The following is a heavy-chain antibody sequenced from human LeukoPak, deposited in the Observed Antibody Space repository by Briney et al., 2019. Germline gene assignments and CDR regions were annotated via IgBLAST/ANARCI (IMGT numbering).Heavy chain of an antibody. CDR3: ARGRSGYYYSLFDY. J-gene: IGHJ4*02. CDR2: IYYSGST. V-gene: IGHV4-59*08. Sequence: SETLSLTCTVSGGSISSYYWSWIRQPPGKGLEWIGYIYYSGSTNYNPSLKSRVTMSVETSKNQFSLKLSSVTAADTAVYYCARGRSGYYYSLFDYWGQGTLVTDSS. D-gene: IGHD3-22*01. CDR1: GGSISSYY.